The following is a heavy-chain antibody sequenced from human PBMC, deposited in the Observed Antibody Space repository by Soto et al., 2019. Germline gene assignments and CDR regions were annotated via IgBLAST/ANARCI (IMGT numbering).Heavy chain of an antibody. D-gene: IGHD6-19*01. V-gene: IGHV1-69*08. J-gene: IGHJ6*02. CDR2: IIPILGIA. Sequence: QVQLVQSGAEVKKPGSSVKVSCKASGGTFSSYTISWVRQAPGQGLEWMGRIIPILGIANYAQKFQGRVTITADKSTSTAYMELSSLSSEDTAVYYCARDKRIAVAGTPYYYYGMDVWGQGTTVTVSS. CDR3: ARDKRIAVAGTPYYYYGMDV. CDR1: GGTFSSYT.